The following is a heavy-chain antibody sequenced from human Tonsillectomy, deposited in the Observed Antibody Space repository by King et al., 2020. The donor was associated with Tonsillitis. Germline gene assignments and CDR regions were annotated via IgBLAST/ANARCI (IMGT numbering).Heavy chain of an antibody. CDR3: ARDRLMGASGP. CDR1: GHSISSGYY. V-gene: IGHV4-38-2*02. J-gene: IGHJ5*02. CDR2: IYHSGST. D-gene: IGHD1-26*01. Sequence: VQLQESGPGLVKPSETLSLTCAVSGHSISSGYYWGWIRQPPGKGLEWIGSIYHSGSTYYNPSLKSRVTISVDTSKNQFSLKLSSVTAADTAVYYCARDRLMGASGPWGQGTLVTVSS.